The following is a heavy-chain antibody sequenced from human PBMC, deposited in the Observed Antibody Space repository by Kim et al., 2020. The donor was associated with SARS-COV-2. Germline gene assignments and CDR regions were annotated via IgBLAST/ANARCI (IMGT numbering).Heavy chain of an antibody. D-gene: IGHD3-9*01. Sequence: GGSLRLSCAASGFTFSNAWMSWVRQAPGKGLEWVGRIKSKTDGGTTDYAAPVKGRFTISRDDSKNTLYLQMNSLKTEDTAVYYCTTADEVLRYFDWFPRRDGMDVWGQGTTVTVSS. CDR2: IKSKTDGGTT. V-gene: IGHV3-15*01. CDR1: GFTFSNAW. CDR3: TTADEVLRYFDWFPRRDGMDV. J-gene: IGHJ6*02.